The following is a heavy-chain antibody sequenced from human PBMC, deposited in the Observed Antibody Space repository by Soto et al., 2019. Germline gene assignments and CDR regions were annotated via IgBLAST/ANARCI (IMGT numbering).Heavy chain of an antibody. V-gene: IGHV4-59*01. CDR2: IDYSGST. D-gene: IGHD1-26*01. CDR3: ARDASLPGSYHSHLDY. J-gene: IGHJ4*02. Sequence: QVQLQQSGPGLVKPSETLSLTCTVSGASIRSYYWSWIRQPPGKGLESIGYIDYSGSTNDNPSLKGRVTMSIDTSKNQFSLRLSSVTAADTAVYYCARDASLPGSYHSHLDYWGQGTLVTVSS. CDR1: GASIRSYY.